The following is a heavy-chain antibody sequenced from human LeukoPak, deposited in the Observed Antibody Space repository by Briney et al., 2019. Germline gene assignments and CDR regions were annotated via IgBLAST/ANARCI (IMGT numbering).Heavy chain of an antibody. V-gene: IGHV4-34*01. CDR1: GGSFSGYY. Sequence: KPSETLSLTCAVYGGSFSGYYWSWIRQPPGKGLEWIGEINHSGSTNYNPSLKSRVTISVDTPKNQFSLKLSSVTAADTAVYYCARTRWFGSNWFDPWGQGTLVTVSS. J-gene: IGHJ5*02. CDR2: INHSGST. CDR3: ARTRWFGSNWFDP. D-gene: IGHD3-10*01.